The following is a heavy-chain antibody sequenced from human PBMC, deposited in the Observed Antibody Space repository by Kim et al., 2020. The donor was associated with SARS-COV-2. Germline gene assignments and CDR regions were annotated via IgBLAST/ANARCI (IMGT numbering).Heavy chain of an antibody. V-gene: IGHV3-53*01. CDR1: GFSVSDDA. CDR2: IFVGGST. J-gene: IGHJ5*02. Sequence: GGSLRLSCSASGFSVSDDAMSWLRQVPGKGPEWLAAIFVGGSTAYTESVRGRFIISTDAFKNTVLLEMNGLRAEDAAVYFCARDFAPRGNRWFDPWGPGTPVTVSS. CDR3: ARDFAPRGNRWFDP. D-gene: IGHD3-3*01.